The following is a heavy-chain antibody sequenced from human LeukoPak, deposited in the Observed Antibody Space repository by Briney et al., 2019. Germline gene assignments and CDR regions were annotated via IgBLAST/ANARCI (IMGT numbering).Heavy chain of an antibody. CDR1: GGTFSSYA. D-gene: IGHD3-22*01. Sequence: SVKVSCKASGGTFSSYAISWVRQAPGQGLEWMGGIIPIFGTANYAQKFQGRVTITADESTSTAYMELSSLRSEDTAVYYCARSYYDSSGYYLSPRYYYYYYMDVWGKGTTVTVSS. V-gene: IGHV1-69*13. J-gene: IGHJ6*03. CDR3: ARSYYDSSGYYLSPRYYYYYYMDV. CDR2: IIPIFGTA.